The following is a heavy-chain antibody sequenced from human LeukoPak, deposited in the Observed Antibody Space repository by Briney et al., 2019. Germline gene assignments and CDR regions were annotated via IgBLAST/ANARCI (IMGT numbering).Heavy chain of an antibody. CDR3: ARDEARYSSGYYPNWFDP. Sequence: SVKVSCKASGGTFSSYAISWVRQAPGQGLEWMGGIIPIFGTANYAQKFQGRVTITADESTSTAYMELSSLRSDDTAVYYCARDEARYSSGYYPNWFDPWGQGTLVTVSS. J-gene: IGHJ5*02. V-gene: IGHV1-69*13. D-gene: IGHD3-22*01. CDR2: IIPIFGTA. CDR1: GGTFSSYA.